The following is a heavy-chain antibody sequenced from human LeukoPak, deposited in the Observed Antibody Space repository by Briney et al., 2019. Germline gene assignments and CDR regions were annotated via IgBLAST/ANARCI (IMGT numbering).Heavy chain of an antibody. CDR3: AKKPSGSYPFDY. Sequence: GGSLRLSCAASGFTFSSYSMNWVRQAPGKGLEWVSIISGGGDITYYADSVKGRFTISRDNSKNTLYLQMNSLRAEDTAVYYCAKKPSGSYPFDYWGQGTLVTVSS. CDR2: ISGGGDIT. V-gene: IGHV3-23*01. D-gene: IGHD1-26*01. CDR1: GFTFSSYS. J-gene: IGHJ4*02.